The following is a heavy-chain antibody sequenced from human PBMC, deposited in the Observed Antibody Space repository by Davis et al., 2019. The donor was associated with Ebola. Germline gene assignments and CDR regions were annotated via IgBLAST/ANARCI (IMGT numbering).Heavy chain of an antibody. CDR3: AGAYCSSTSCKLYYYYGMDI. CDR2: IYYSGST. J-gene: IGHJ6*02. CDR1: GGSISSYY. Sequence: SETLSLTCTVSGGSISSYYWSWIRQPPGKGLEWIGYIYYSGSTNYNPSLKSRVTISVDTSKNQFSLKLSSVTAADTAVYYCAGAYCSSTSCKLYYYYGMDIWGQGTTVTVSS. V-gene: IGHV4-59*08. D-gene: IGHD2-2*01.